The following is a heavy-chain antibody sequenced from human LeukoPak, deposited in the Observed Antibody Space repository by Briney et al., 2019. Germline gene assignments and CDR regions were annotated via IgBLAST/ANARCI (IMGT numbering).Heavy chain of an antibody. V-gene: IGHV1-24*01. D-gene: IGHD3-22*01. CDR2: FDPEDGET. Sequence: ASVKVSCKVSGYTLTELSMHWVRQAPGKGLEWMGGFDPEDGETIYAQKFQGRVTMTEDTSTDTAYMELSSLRSEDTAVYYCAGTYYYDSSGYLRSYYYYGMDVWGQGTTVTVSS. CDR3: AGTYYYDSSGYLRSYYYYGMDV. J-gene: IGHJ6*02. CDR1: GYTLTELS.